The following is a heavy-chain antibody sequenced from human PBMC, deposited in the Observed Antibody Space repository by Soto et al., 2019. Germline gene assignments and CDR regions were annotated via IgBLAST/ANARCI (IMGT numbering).Heavy chain of an antibody. Sequence: GGSLRLSCAASGFTFSSYSMNWVRQAPGKGLEWVSSISSSSSYIYYADSVKGRSTISRDNAKNSLYLQMNSLRAEDTAVYYCARTPYDSSGYFGWFDPWGQGTLVTVSS. V-gene: IGHV3-21*01. CDR3: ARTPYDSSGYFGWFDP. CDR2: ISSSSSYI. J-gene: IGHJ5*02. D-gene: IGHD3-22*01. CDR1: GFTFSSYS.